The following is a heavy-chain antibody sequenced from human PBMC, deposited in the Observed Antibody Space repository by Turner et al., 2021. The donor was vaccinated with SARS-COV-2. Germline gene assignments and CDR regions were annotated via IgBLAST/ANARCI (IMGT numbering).Heavy chain of an antibody. CDR1: GFTFSSYS. J-gene: IGHJ4*02. CDR2: ISSSSSYI. Sequence: EVQLVASGGGLVKPGWSLRLSCAASGFTFSSYSMNWVRQDPGKGLEWVSSISSSSSYIYYADSVKGRFTISRDNAKNSLYLQMNSLRAEDTAVYYCARSPTAPGYYYDSSGYYTPYYFDYWGQGTLVTVSS. V-gene: IGHV3-21*01. CDR3: ARSPTAPGYYYDSSGYYTPYYFDY. D-gene: IGHD3-22*01.